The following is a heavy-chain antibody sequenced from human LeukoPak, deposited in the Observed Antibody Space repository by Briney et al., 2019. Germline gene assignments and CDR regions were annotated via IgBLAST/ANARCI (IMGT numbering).Heavy chain of an antibody. V-gene: IGHV3-21*01. CDR1: GFAFRNFA. CDR2: IDKSGTYI. J-gene: IGHJ4*02. Sequence: GGSLRLSCAASGFAFRNFAISWVRQAPGKGLEWVSAIDKSGTYIKYADSVKGRFTVSRDNAKNSVFLQMNSLRVEDTAVYFCAREVLIVVEPAANTVDYWGQGTRVTVSS. CDR3: AREVLIVVEPAANTVDY. D-gene: IGHD2-15*01.